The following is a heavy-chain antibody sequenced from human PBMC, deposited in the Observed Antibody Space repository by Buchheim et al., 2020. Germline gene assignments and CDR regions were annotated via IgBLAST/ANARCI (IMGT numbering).Heavy chain of an antibody. J-gene: IGHJ6*03. Sequence: EVHLLESGGGLVQPGGSLRLSCAASGLTFCNYVMNWVRQAPGKGLEWVSGIIGSGGSTYYAESVEGRFMISRDNSKNTLSLQMNSLRAEDTAVYYCAKPFRNHIYYYMDVWGKGTT. CDR1: GLTFCNYV. D-gene: IGHD1-14*01. CDR2: IIGSGGST. V-gene: IGHV3-23*01. CDR3: AKPFRNHIYYYMDV.